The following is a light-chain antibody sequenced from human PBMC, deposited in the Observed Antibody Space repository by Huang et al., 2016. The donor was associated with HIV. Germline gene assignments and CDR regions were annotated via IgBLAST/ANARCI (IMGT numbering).Light chain of an antibody. CDR1: QSVNSN. Sequence: EIVMTQSPATVSVSPGARATLSCRASQSVNSNLAWYQQKPGQAPRLLIYGASTGAAGIPARFSGSWSGTEFILTISSLQSEDFAVYYCQQYNDWPPMYTFGQGTKLEIK. CDR2: GAS. CDR3: QQYNDWPPMYT. J-gene: IGKJ2*01. V-gene: IGKV3-15*01.